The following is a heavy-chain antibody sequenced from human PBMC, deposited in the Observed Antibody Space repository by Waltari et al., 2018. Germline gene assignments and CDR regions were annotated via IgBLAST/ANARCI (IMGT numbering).Heavy chain of an antibody. CDR1: GESFSVYY. D-gene: IGHD3-22*01. CDR3: ARGGEDFDDSTYFAY. Sequence: QVELQQWGAGLLNPSETLSLTFAVYGESFSVYYWSWIRQPPGKGLEWIGQRNYSGRPNYNSSLKSRVTISVDVSKNQFSLKLTSVTAADTAVYYCARGGEDFDDSTYFAYWGQGNLVTVSS. V-gene: IGHV4-34*01. J-gene: IGHJ4*02. CDR2: RNYSGRP.